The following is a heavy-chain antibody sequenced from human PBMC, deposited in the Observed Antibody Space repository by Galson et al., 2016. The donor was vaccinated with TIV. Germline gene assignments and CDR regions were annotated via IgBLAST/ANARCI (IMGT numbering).Heavy chain of an antibody. J-gene: IGHJ3*02. V-gene: IGHV3-23*01. Sequence: SLRLSCAASGFTFNNYAMSWVRQAPGKGLEWVSGISGSGGDTYFADSVKGRFTISRDNSKNTLYLQLNSLRAEDTAVYYCAKRINYGGDAVENWGQGTMVTVSS. CDR1: GFTFNNYA. D-gene: IGHD4-23*01. CDR3: AKRINYGGDAVEN. CDR2: ISGSGGDT.